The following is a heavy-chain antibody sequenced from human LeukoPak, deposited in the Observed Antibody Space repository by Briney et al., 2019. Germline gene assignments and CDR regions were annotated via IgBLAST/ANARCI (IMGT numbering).Heavy chain of an antibody. J-gene: IGHJ4*02. CDR3: VREDDLFDF. V-gene: IGHV3-21*01. Sequence: PGGSLRLSCAASGFTFSTYAMNWVRQAPVKGLEWVSSITSTSSYMYYADSVKGRFTISRDNAKNSLYLQMNSLRAEDTAVHYCVREDDLFDFWGQGTLVTVSS. CDR2: ITSTSSYM. CDR1: GFTFSTYA.